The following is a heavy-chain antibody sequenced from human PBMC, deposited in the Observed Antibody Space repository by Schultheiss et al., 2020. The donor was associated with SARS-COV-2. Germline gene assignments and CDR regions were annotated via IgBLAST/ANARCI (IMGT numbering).Heavy chain of an antibody. D-gene: IGHD3-3*01. V-gene: IGHV4-30-4*01. Sequence: SETLSLTCTVSGGSVRSGDSYWSWIRQSPGKGLEWIGYIDYEGRIFYNSSLKSRLTISVDTSKNQFSLKLTSLTAGDTAIYFCTRTWERFTIFGDWGQGMLVTVSS. J-gene: IGHJ4*01. CDR2: IDYEGRI. CDR3: TRTWERFTIFGD. CDR1: GGSVRSGDSY.